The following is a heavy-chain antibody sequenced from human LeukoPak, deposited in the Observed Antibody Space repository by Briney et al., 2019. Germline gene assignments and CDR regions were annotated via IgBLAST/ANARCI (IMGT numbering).Heavy chain of an antibody. V-gene: IGHV1-3*01. J-gene: IGHJ6*02. Sequence: ASVKVSCKASGYSFTSYGMHWVRQAPGQRLKWMGWINPGNEDTKYSQKFQGRVTITRDTSASTAYMELSSLRSEDTAVYYCAAPDYYYYGMDVWGQGTTVIVSS. CDR3: AAPDYYYYGMDV. CDR2: INPGNEDT. CDR1: GYSFTSYG.